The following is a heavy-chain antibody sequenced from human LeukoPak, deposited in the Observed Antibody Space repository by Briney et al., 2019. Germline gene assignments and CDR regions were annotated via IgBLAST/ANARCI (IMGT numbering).Heavy chain of an antibody. CDR2: IYYSGST. V-gene: IGHV4-59*01. D-gene: IGHD6-19*01. Sequence: SETLPLTRSVSGGFIRNSYWTWIRQPPGKGLESIGYIYYSGSTNYNPSLKSRVTISIDTAKNQFSLRLSSVTAADPAVYYCAGFPRSLSSTGWSDYWGQGTLVTVSS. CDR1: GGFIRNSY. J-gene: IGHJ4*02. CDR3: AGFPRSLSSTGWSDY.